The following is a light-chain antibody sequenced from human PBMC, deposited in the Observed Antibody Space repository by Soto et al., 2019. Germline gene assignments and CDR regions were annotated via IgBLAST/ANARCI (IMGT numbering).Light chain of an antibody. Sequence: QAVVTQEPSLTVSPGGTVTLTCGSSTGTVTSGHYHYWFQQKPGQAPRTLIYDTRNKHSWTPARFSGSLLGGKAALTLSGAHHEDEAEYYCLLSYSGARVVFGGGTKLTVL. J-gene: IGLJ2*01. CDR2: DTR. CDR1: TGTVTSGHY. V-gene: IGLV7-46*01. CDR3: LLSYSGARVV.